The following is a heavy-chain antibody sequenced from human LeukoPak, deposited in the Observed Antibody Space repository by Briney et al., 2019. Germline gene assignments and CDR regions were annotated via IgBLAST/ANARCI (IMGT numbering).Heavy chain of an antibody. V-gene: IGHV3-7*01. CDR3: VRGGGARDWNDGGF. D-gene: IGHD1-1*01. Sequence: PGGSLRLSCAASGFTFSSYWMSWVRQAPGKGLEWVANIKQDGSEKYYVDSVKGRFTISRDNAKNSLYLQMNSLRAEDTAVYYCVRGGGARDWNDGGFWGQGTMVTVSS. CDR1: GFTFSSYW. CDR2: IKQDGSEK. J-gene: IGHJ3*01.